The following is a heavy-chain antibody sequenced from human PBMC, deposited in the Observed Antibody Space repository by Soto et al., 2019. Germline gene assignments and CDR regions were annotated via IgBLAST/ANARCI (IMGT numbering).Heavy chain of an antibody. CDR3: ARALRFLLYFDY. V-gene: IGHV4-31*03. CDR1: GGSISSGGYY. J-gene: IGHJ4*02. D-gene: IGHD3-3*01. CDR2: IYYSGST. Sequence: SETLSLTCTVSGGSISSGGYYWSWIRQHPGKGLEWIGYIYYSGSTYYNPSLKSRVTISVDTSKNQFSLKLSSVTAADTAVYYCARALRFLLYFDYWGQGTLVTVSS.